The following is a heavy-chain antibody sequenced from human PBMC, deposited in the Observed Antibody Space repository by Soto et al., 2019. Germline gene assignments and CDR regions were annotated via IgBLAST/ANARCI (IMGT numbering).Heavy chain of an antibody. Sequence: SETLSLTCTVSRGSISSYYWSWIRQPPGKGLEWIGYIYYSGSTNYNPSLKSRVTISVDTSKNQFSLKLSSVTAADTAVYYCARLAPKHSSGWYYYYYYMDVWGKGTTVTVSS. CDR3: ARLAPKHSSGWYYYYYYMDV. J-gene: IGHJ6*03. CDR1: RGSISSYY. V-gene: IGHV4-59*08. D-gene: IGHD6-19*01. CDR2: IYYSGST.